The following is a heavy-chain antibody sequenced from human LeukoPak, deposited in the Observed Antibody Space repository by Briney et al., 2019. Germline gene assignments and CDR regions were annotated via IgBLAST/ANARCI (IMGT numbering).Heavy chain of an antibody. CDR1: GYSISSGYY. CDR2: IYHSGST. V-gene: IGHV4-38-2*01. Sequence: PSETLSLTCAVSGYSISSGYYCGWIRQTPGKGLEWIGSIYHSGSTYYNPSLKSRVTISVDTSKNQFSLKLSSVTAADTAVYYCARQVPTYYYDSSDQPFDYWGQGTLVTVSS. J-gene: IGHJ4*02. D-gene: IGHD3-22*01. CDR3: ARQVPTYYYDSSDQPFDY.